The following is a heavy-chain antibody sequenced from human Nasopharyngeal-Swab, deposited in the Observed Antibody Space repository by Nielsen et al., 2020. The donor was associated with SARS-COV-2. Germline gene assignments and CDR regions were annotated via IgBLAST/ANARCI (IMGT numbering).Heavy chain of an antibody. CDR2: IYPGDSDT. D-gene: IGHD3-3*01. V-gene: IGHV5-51*01. Sequence: VRQMPGKGLEWMGIIYPGDSDTRYSPSFQGQLTISADKSISTAYLQWSSLKASDTAMCYCARAFWSGYYMSYNWFDPWGQGTLVTVSS. CDR3: ARAFWSGYYMSYNWFDP. J-gene: IGHJ5*02.